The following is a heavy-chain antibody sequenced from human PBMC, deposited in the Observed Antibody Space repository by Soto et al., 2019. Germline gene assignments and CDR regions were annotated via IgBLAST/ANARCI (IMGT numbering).Heavy chain of an antibody. CDR1: GYTFTDYY. D-gene: IGHD3-22*01. Sequence: QVQLVQSGAEVKKPGASVKVSCKASGYTFTDYYMHWVRQAPGRGLEWMGWINPSSGGTSYAQKFQGWVTMTRDTSVSTAYMELSKLTSDDTAIYYCARDYYDESGYYYGAANYFDSWGQGTLVTVSS. CDR2: INPSSGGT. V-gene: IGHV1-2*04. J-gene: IGHJ4*02. CDR3: ARDYYDESGYYYGAANYFDS.